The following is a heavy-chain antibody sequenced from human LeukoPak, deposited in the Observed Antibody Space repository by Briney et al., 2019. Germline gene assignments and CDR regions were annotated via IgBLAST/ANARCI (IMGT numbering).Heavy chain of an antibody. Sequence: SETLSLTCTVSGGSISTSSYYWGWIRQPPGKGLEWIGSIYYSGSTYYNPSLKSRVTISVDTSKNQFSLKLSPVTAADTAVYYCARDKPSSGYSFDYWGQGTLVTVSS. J-gene: IGHJ4*02. CDR3: ARDKPSSGYSFDY. V-gene: IGHV4-39*07. D-gene: IGHD3-22*01. CDR1: GGSISTSSYY. CDR2: IYYSGST.